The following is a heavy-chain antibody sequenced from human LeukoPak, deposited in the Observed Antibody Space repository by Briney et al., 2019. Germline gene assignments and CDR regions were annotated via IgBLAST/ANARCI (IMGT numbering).Heavy chain of an antibody. CDR3: ARRRGVAAAGAYYYYMDV. CDR2: IYYTGST. CDR1: GGSINGYY. Sequence: SETLSLTCTVSGGSINGYYWSWIRQPPGKGLEWMGYIYYTGSTNYNPSLKSRVTISVDTSKNRFSLRLSSVTAADTAVYYCARRRGVAAAGAYYYYMDVWGKGTTVTVSS. V-gene: IGHV4-59*01. D-gene: IGHD6-13*01. J-gene: IGHJ6*03.